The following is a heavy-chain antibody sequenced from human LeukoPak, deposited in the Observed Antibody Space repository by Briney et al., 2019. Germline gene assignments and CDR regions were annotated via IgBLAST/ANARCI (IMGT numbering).Heavy chain of an antibody. V-gene: IGHV4-59*01. J-gene: IGHJ6*02. D-gene: IGHD6-19*01. CDR2: IYYSGST. CDR3: ARVRGYSRGWSLLYYYYGMDV. Sequence: PSETLSLTCTVSGGSISSYYWSWIRQPPGKGLEWIGYIYYSGSTNYNPSLKSRVTISVDTSKNQFSLKLSSVTAADTAVYYCARVRGYSRGWSLLYYYYGMDVWGQGTTVTVSS. CDR1: GGSISSYY.